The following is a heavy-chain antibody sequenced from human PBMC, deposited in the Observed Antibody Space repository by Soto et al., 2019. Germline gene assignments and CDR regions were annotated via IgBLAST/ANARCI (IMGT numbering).Heavy chain of an antibody. CDR2: IKQDGSEK. Sequence: GGSLRLSCAASGFTFNNHWMSWVRQAPGKGLEWVANIKQDGSEKYYVDSVKGRFTISRDNAKNSLFLQMNGLRAEDTAVYYCATSPFWGQGTLVTVSS. CDR1: GFTFNNHW. CDR3: ATSPF. V-gene: IGHV3-7*01. J-gene: IGHJ4*02.